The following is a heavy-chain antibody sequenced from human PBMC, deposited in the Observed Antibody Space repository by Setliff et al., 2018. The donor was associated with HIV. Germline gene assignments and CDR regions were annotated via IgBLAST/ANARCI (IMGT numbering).Heavy chain of an antibody. CDR2: ISSSSSYI. CDR1: GFTFSSYS. J-gene: IGHJ4*02. V-gene: IGHV3-21*04. CDR3: VRDTEVSSSWSFDY. D-gene: IGHD6-13*01. Sequence: GGSLRLSCAASGFTFSSYSMNWVRQAPGKGLEWVSSISSSSSYIYYADSVKGRFTISRDNSKNTIFLQMNGLRGDDTAIYYCVRDTEVSSSWSFDYWGQGTLVTVSS.